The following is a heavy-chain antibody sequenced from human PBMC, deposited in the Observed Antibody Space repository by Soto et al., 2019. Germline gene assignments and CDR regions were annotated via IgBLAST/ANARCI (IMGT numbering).Heavy chain of an antibody. D-gene: IGHD6-13*01. V-gene: IGHV3-23*01. CDR2: ISGSGGST. J-gene: IGHJ4*02. CDR1: GFTFSSYA. Sequence: GGSLRLSCAASGFTFSSYAMSWVRQAPGKGLEWVSAISGSGGSTYYADSVKGRFTISRDNSKNTLYLQMNSLRAEDTDVYYCAKDLGTGYSSSWYSPYYFDYWGQGTLVTVSS. CDR3: AKDLGTGYSSSWYSPYYFDY.